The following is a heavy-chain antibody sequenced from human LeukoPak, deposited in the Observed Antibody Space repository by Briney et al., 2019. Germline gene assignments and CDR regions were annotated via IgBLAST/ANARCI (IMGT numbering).Heavy chain of an antibody. V-gene: IGHV3-7*01. CDR2: IKQDGSET. CDR1: GFTFSSYA. CDR3: ARFSRGGEAY. Sequence: GRSLRLSCAASGFTFSSYAMHWVRQAPGKGLEWVAKIKQDGSETYYVDSVRGRFTISRDNANNSLYLQMNSLRVEDTAVYYCARFSRGGEAYWGQGTLVTVSS. J-gene: IGHJ4*02. D-gene: IGHD3-16*01.